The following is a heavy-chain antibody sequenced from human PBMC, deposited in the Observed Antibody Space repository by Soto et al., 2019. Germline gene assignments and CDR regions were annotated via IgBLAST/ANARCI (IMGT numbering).Heavy chain of an antibody. D-gene: IGHD3-22*01. Sequence: ASVKVSGKGSGYTFTSYDINWVRQATGQGLEWMGWMNPNSGNTGYAQKFQGRVTMTRNTSISTAYMELSSLRSEDTAVYYCATVWLWNYYYYYGMAVWGKGT. CDR3: ATVWLWNYYYYYGMAV. V-gene: IGHV1-8*01. J-gene: IGHJ6*04. CDR1: GYTFTSYD. CDR2: MNPNSGNT.